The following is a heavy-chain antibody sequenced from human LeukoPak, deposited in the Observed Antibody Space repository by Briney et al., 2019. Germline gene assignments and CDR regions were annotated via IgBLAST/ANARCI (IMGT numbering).Heavy chain of an antibody. J-gene: IGHJ3*01. V-gene: IGHV1-18*01. Sequence: ASVKVSCKASGYTFTSYGISWVRQAPGQGLEWMGWISAYNGNTNYAQKLQGRVIMTTDTSTSTAYMELRSLRSDDTAVYYCARGLQENLAWLTAFSAFDVWGPGTMVTVSS. D-gene: IGHD5-24*01. CDR1: GYTFTSYG. CDR3: ARGLQENLAWLTAFSAFDV. CDR2: ISAYNGNT.